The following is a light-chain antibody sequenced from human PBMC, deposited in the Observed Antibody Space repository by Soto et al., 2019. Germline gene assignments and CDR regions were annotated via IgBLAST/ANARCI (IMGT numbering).Light chain of an antibody. J-gene: IGKJ4*01. Sequence: VMRQAPATMSESPGQGATLTCRASQRVGNDLAWYQQKPGQAPRLLIYGAFTRATAIPASFCVSGYGTVRTRSTICLYSEDCAVYYCQLCTVWPLSFVGGTKVDIK. CDR2: GAF. V-gene: IGKV3-15*01. CDR1: QRVGND. CDR3: QLCTVWPLS.